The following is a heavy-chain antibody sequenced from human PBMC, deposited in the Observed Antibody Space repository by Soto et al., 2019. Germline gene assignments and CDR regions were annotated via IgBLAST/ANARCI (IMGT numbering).Heavy chain of an antibody. CDR2: MNPNSGNT. V-gene: IGHV1-8*01. J-gene: IGHJ6*02. Sequence: ASVKVSCKASGYTFTSYDINWVRQATGQGLEWMGWMNPNSGNTGYAQKFQGRVTMTRNTSISTAYMELSSLRSEDTAVYYCARKYYYDSSGYYSLYYYYGMDVWGQGTTVTVS. CDR3: ARKYYYDSSGYYSLYYYYGMDV. D-gene: IGHD3-22*01. CDR1: GYTFTSYD.